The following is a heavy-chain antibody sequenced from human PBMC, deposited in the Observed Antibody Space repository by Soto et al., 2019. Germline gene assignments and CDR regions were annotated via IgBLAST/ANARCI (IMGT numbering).Heavy chain of an antibody. CDR2: ISYTSSTI. CDR3: ARDNGLAGSFDP. V-gene: IGHV3-48*02. CDR1: GFTFSTYS. Sequence: PGGSVRLSCAASGFTFSTYSMNWVRQAPGKGLEWVSYISYTSSTIYYADSVKGRFTISRDNAKNSLFLQMNSLRDEDTAVYYCARDNGLAGSFDPWGQGTLVTVSS. J-gene: IGHJ5*02. D-gene: IGHD2-21*01.